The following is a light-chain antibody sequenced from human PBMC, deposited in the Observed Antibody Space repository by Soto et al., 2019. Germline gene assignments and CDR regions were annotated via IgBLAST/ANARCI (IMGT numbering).Light chain of an antibody. V-gene: IGKV3-15*01. CDR2: GAS. CDR1: QSVSSN. CDR3: QQYNNWPLT. Sequence: EIVMTQSPATLSVSPGERATLSCRASQSVSSNLAWYQQKPGQAPRLLIYGASTRANSIPARFSGSGSGTEFALTFSSVQSEDIAVYYCQQYNNWPLTFGGGTKVEIK. J-gene: IGKJ4*01.